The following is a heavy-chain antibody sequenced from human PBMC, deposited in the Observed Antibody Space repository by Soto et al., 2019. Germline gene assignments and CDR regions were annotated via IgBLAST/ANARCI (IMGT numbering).Heavy chain of an antibody. V-gene: IGHV3-23*01. CDR1: GFTFSTYH. D-gene: IGHD2-15*01. CDR2: ISSSGGAT. J-gene: IGHJ6*02. Sequence: GSLRLSCAASGFTFSTYHMAWVRQASGEGLECVATISSSGGATYYADSMKGHFTVSRDNSKNMLFLQMNGLRVEDTAVYYCAKVMEIAEYSWYGMDVWGQGTTVTAP. CDR3: AKVMEIAEYSWYGMDV.